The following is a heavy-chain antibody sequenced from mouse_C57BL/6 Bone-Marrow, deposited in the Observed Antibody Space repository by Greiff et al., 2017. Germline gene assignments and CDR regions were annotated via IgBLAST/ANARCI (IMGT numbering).Heavy chain of an antibody. D-gene: IGHD1-1*01. CDR2: IAPSDSYT. CDR3: ARWGYYGSSLAWFSY. J-gene: IGHJ3*01. Sequence: QVQLQQPGAELVKPGASVKLSCKASGYTFTSYWMQWVKQRPGQGLEWLGEIAPSDSYTNYNQKFKGKATLTVDTSSSTAYMQLSSLTSEDSAVYYCARWGYYGSSLAWFSYWGQGTLVTVSA. CDR1: GYTFTSYW. V-gene: IGHV1-50*01.